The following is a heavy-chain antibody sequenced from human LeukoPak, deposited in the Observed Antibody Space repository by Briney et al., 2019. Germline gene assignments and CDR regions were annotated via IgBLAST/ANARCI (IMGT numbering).Heavy chain of an antibody. J-gene: IGHJ6*02. CDR2: INPNSGGT. CDR1: GYTFTGYH. V-gene: IGHV1-2*02. CDR3: ARDYYGSGSHYAHYYGMDV. D-gene: IGHD3-10*01. Sequence: ASVKVSCKASGYTFTGYHMHWVRQAPGQGLEWMGWINPNSGGTKYAQKFQGGVTMTRDTSISTAYMELSRLRSDDTAVYYCARDYYGSGSHYAHYYGMDVWGQGTTVTVSS.